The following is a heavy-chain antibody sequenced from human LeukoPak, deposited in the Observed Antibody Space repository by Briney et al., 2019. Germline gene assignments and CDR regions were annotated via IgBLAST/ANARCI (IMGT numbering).Heavy chain of an antibody. CDR1: GFTFSSYA. J-gene: IGHJ4*02. CDR2: ISGSGGST. Sequence: PGGSLRLSCAASGFTFSSYAMSWVRQAPGKGLEWVSAISGSGGSTYYADSVKGRFTISRDNSKNTLYLQMNSLRPEDTAVYYCAKDPGVNVPPYYDRHFDSWGQGTLVTVSS. V-gene: IGHV3-23*01. CDR3: AKDPGVNVPPYYDRHFDS. D-gene: IGHD3-16*01.